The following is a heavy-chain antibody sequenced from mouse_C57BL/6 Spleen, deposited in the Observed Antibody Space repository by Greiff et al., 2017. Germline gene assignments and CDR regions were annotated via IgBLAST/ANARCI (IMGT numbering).Heavy chain of an antibody. Sequence: QVQLQQPGAELVMPGASVKLSCKASGYTFTSYWMHWVKQRPGQGLEWIGEIDPSDSSTNYNQKFKGKATLTVDKSASTAYMQLSSLTSEDSAVYYCARGIPRYFDVWGTGTTVTVSS. CDR3: ARGIPRYFDV. CDR1: GYTFTSYW. J-gene: IGHJ1*03. V-gene: IGHV1-69*01. D-gene: IGHD5-1-1*01. CDR2: IDPSDSST.